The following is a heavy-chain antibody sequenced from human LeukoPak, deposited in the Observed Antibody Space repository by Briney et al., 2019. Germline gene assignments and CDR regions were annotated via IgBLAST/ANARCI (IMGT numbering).Heavy chain of an antibody. V-gene: IGHV3-64*01. D-gene: IGHD6-13*01. Sequence: GGSLRLSCAASGFTFSSCAMHWVRQAPGKGLEYVSAISSNGGSTYYANSVKGRFTISRDNSKNTLYLQMGSLRAEDMAVYYCARVDSSEAFDIWGQGTMVTASS. CDR1: GFTFSSCA. CDR3: ARVDSSEAFDI. CDR2: ISSNGGST. J-gene: IGHJ3*02.